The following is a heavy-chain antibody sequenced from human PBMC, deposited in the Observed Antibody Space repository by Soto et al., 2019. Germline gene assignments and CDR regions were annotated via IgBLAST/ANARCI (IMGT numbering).Heavy chain of an antibody. J-gene: IGHJ4*02. CDR3: AKVPQWVLRYHDWFFDY. Sequence: EVQLLESGGGLVQPGGSLRLSCAVSGFSFSNSAMTWVHQAPGKGLEWVSGISGSGDITYNTDSVKGRFAISRDTSKNVVYLQMRSIRAEDTAVYYCAKVPQWVLRYHDWFFDYWGQGTLVTVSS. CDR2: ISGSGDIT. D-gene: IGHD3-9*01. CDR1: GFSFSNSA. V-gene: IGHV3-23*01.